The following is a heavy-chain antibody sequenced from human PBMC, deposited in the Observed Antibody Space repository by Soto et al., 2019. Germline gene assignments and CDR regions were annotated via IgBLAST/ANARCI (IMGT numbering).Heavy chain of an antibody. Sequence: QVQLMQSGAEVKKPGASVKVSCKASGYTFTSYGISWVRQAPGQGLEWMGWISAYNGNTKYAQKVQGKDTMTTDPSTSTAYMGMRSMRSDDTAVYYCAREVTRFDYWGQGTLVTVSS. CDR2: ISAYNGNT. CDR3: AREVTRFDY. D-gene: IGHD3-10*01. V-gene: IGHV1-18*01. J-gene: IGHJ4*02. CDR1: GYTFTSYG.